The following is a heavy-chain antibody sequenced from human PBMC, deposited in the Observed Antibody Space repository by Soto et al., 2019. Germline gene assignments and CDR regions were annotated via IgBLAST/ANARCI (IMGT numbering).Heavy chain of an antibody. Sequence: ASVKVSCKASGYSFSNYGITWLRQAPGQGLEWMGSVSAHNVNTKYAQKLQGRVTLTTDTSTSTAYMGLRSLRSDDTAVYYCARAHSSDTVVRGGSEYNWFDPWGKGTLVTVSS. J-gene: IGHJ5*02. CDR1: GYSFSNYG. CDR2: VSAHNVNT. V-gene: IGHV1-18*04. CDR3: ARAHSSDTVVRGGSEYNWFDP. D-gene: IGHD1-26*01.